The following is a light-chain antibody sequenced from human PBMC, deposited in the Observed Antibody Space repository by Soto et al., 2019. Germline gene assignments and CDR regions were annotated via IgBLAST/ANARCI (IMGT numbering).Light chain of an antibody. V-gene: IGKV1-9*01. CDR1: QGLGSY. CDR2: AAS. CDR3: QQLNTYPIT. J-gene: IGKJ5*01. Sequence: DIQLTQSPSFLSASVGDRVTITCRASQGLGSYLAWYQQKPGTAPKLLIYAASTLQRGVPSRFSGSGSGAEFTLTISSLQPEDFATYYCQQLNTYPITFGQGTRLEIK.